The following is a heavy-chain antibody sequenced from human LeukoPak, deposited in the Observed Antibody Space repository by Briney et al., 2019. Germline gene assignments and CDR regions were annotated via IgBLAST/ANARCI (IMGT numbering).Heavy chain of an antibody. Sequence: PSETLSLTCTVSGGSISSYYWSWIRQPPGKGLEWIGYIYYSGSTNYNPSLKSRVTISVDTSKNQFSLKLSSVTAADTAVYYCASPQSSTYYYGSGSYYTRAFDIWGQGTMVTVSS. D-gene: IGHD3-10*01. CDR3: ASPQSSTYYYGSGSYYTRAFDI. J-gene: IGHJ3*02. V-gene: IGHV4-59*12. CDR2: IYYSGST. CDR1: GGSISSYY.